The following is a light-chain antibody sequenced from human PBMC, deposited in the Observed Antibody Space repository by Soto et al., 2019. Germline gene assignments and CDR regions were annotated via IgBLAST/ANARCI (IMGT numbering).Light chain of an antibody. CDR2: DSN. Sequence: THPPSMSPTPGQMVTNACSGTTSSIGNNHVSWYQQHPRTAPKLRIYDSNQRPSGFPDRFSGSRSSTSATLGIAGVQAGDEAHYYCATWDDSGGVFGGGTKVTVL. CDR3: ATWDDSGGV. J-gene: IGLJ3*02. CDR1: TSSIGNNH. V-gene: IGLV1-51*01.